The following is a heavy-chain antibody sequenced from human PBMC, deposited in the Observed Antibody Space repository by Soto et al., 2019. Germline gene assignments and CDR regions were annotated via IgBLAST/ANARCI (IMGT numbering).Heavy chain of an antibody. J-gene: IGHJ4*02. V-gene: IGHV3-53*01. CDR3: ATLPLTTVVTYFDY. D-gene: IGHD4-17*01. CDR2: IYSGGST. CDR1: GFTVSSNY. Sequence: TGGSLRLSCAVSGFTVSSNYMSWVRQAPGKGLEWVSVIYSGGSTYYADSVKGRFTISRDHSENTLYLQLNSLRAEDTAVYYCATLPLTTVVTYFDYWGQGTLVTVSS.